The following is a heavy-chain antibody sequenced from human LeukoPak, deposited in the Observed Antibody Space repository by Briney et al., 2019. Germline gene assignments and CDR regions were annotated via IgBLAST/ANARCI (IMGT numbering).Heavy chain of an antibody. J-gene: IGHJ4*02. V-gene: IGHV1-46*02. CDR1: GYTFNNHY. CDR3: ARQGTYSSAIGMGY. CDR2: INPSGGST. Sequence: ASVKVSCKASGYTFNNHYMYWVRQAPGQGLEWRGVINPSGGSTSYAQKFQGRVTMTRDTSTRTVYMEVNSLRPEDTAVYYCARQGTYSSAIGMGYWGQGTLVTVSS. D-gene: IGHD6-19*01.